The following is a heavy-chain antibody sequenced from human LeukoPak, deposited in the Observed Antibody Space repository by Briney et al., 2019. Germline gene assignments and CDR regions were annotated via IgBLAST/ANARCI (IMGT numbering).Heavy chain of an antibody. Sequence: PGGSLRLSCAASGFTFSNFWMAWVRQAPGKGLEWVAHIKEDGSDKKYVDSVKGRFTISRDNPKNSLYLQMNSLRAEDTAVYYCAHWGSSGPFDYWGQGTLVTVSS. V-gene: IGHV3-7*05. CDR1: GFTFSNFW. CDR2: IKEDGSDK. D-gene: IGHD6-6*01. CDR3: AHWGSSGPFDY. J-gene: IGHJ4*02.